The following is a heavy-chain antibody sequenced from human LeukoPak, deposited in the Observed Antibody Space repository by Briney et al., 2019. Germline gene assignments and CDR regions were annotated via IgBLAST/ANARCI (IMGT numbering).Heavy chain of an antibody. Sequence: SGTLSLTCTVPGASLTRPTYFQWSWLRQPPGKGLEFIGWIYSGGIVSFNPALESRLTMSLDTSRSQFFLQLRSVTAEDSAVYYCARFRSGNFYFFDSWGQGARVTVSS. J-gene: IGHJ4*02. CDR3: ARFRSGNFYFFDS. CDR1: GASLTRPTYF. CDR2: IYSGGIV. V-gene: IGHV4-61*01. D-gene: IGHD4-23*01.